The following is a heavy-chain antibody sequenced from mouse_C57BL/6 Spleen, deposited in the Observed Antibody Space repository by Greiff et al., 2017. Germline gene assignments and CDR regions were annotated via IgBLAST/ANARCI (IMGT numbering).Heavy chain of an antibody. J-gene: IGHJ2*01. Sequence: VQLQQPGAELVKPGASVKLSCKASGYTFTSYWMHWVKQRPGQGLEWIGMIHPNSGSTNYNEKFKSKATLTVDKSSSTAYMQLSSLTSEDSAVYYCARASLDGYYGGYWGQGTTLTVSS. CDR3: ARASLDGYYGGY. CDR2: IHPNSGST. V-gene: IGHV1-64*01. CDR1: GYTFTSYW. D-gene: IGHD2-3*01.